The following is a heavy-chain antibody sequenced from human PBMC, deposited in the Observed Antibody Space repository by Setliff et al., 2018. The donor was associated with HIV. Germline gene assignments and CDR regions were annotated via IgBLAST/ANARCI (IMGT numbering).Heavy chain of an antibody. Sequence: PGGSLRLSCAASGFTVSRNYMSWVRQAPGKGLEWVSIIYSDGRTYYADSVKGRFTISRDNSKNMLYLQMNSLRAEDTALYYCARVHKYYDSSDWVVGFDIWGQGTMVTVSS. CDR1: GFTVSRNY. CDR2: IYSDGRT. D-gene: IGHD3-22*01. CDR3: ARVHKYYDSSDWVVGFDI. V-gene: IGHV3-66*01. J-gene: IGHJ3*02.